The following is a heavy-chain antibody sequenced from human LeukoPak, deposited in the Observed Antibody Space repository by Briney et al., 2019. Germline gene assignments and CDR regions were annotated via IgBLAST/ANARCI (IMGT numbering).Heavy chain of an antibody. J-gene: IGHJ4*02. D-gene: IGHD3-10*01. CDR2: IYTSGST. V-gene: IGHV4-4*07. Sequence: PSETLSLTCTVSGGSVSSYYWSWIRQPAGKGLEWIGRIYTSGSTNYNPSLKSRVTMSVDTSKNQFSLNLSSVTAADTAVYYCARETPYYSIQDYWGQGTLVTVSS. CDR3: ARETPYYSIQDY. CDR1: GGSVSSYY.